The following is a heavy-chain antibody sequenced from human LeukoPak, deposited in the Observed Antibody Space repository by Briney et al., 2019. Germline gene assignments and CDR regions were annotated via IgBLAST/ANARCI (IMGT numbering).Heavy chain of an antibody. V-gene: IGHV4-31*03. CDR2: IYYNGNT. CDR3: ARDGGTVTHFDY. D-gene: IGHD4-17*01. Sequence: SQTLSLTCTVSGGSISSSGYYWSWIRQRPGKGLESVGYIYYNGNTYYNPSLKSRIAISVDTSENQFSLRLTSVTAADTAVYYCARDGGTVTHFDYWGQGTLVTVSS. CDR1: GGSISSSGYY. J-gene: IGHJ4*02.